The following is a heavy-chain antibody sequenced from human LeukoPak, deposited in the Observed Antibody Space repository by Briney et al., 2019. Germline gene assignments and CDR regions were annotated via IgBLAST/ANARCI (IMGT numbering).Heavy chain of an antibody. Sequence: GGSLRFSCVASGFPFSSYWMTWVRQAPGKGLEWVANIKQDGSKKSYVDSVKGRFTISRDNAKNSLYLQMNSLRAEDTAVYYCARFPVGMVAIWGQGTLVTVSS. CDR2: IKQDGSKK. V-gene: IGHV3-7*01. CDR1: GFPFSSYW. CDR3: ARFPVGMVAI. D-gene: IGHD5-12*01. J-gene: IGHJ4*02.